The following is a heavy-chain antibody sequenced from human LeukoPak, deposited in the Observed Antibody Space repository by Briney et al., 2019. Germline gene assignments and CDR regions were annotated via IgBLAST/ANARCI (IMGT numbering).Heavy chain of an antibody. CDR2: ISGDGYST. J-gene: IGHJ6*03. D-gene: IGHD5-24*01. V-gene: IGHV3-43*02. CDR3: AKDNWDGSNKGYMDV. Sequence: QAGGSLRLSCAASGFNLDDYAMHWVGHVPGKGVEWVSLISGDGYSTYYVESVKGRFTISRDNSKNSLYLQMNSLRTEDTALYYCAKDNWDGSNKGYMDVWGKGTTVTVSS. CDR1: GFNLDDYA.